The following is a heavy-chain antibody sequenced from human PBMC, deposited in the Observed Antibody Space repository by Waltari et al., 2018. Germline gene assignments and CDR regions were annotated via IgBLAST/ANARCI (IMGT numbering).Heavy chain of an antibody. V-gene: IGHV5-51*01. CDR2: IHPGDSDT. Sequence: EVQLVQSGAEVKKPGESMKISGKSSGYSFTSYWIGWVRQMPGKGLGWMGIIHPGDSDTSSSPSFQGQVTISADKSISTAYLQWSSLNASDTAIYYCARHVIVSTIDIEEFFSDYWCQGTLVTVSS. D-gene: IGHD5-12*01. J-gene: IGHJ4*02. CDR3: ARHVIVSTIDIEEFFSDY. CDR1: GYSFTSYW.